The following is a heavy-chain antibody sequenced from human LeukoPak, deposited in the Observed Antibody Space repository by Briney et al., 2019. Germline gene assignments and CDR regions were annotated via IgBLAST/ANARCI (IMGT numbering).Heavy chain of an antibody. CDR3: ARELPYYYDSSGYRIHDAFDI. D-gene: IGHD3-22*01. CDR2: IYTSGST. V-gene: IGHV4-4*07. Sequence: SETLSLTCTVSGGSISSYYWSWIRRPAGKGLEWIGRIYTSGSTNYNPSLKSRVTMSVNTSKNQFSLKLSSVTAADTAVYYCARELPYYYDSSGYRIHDAFDIWGQGTMVTVSS. J-gene: IGHJ3*02. CDR1: GGSISSYY.